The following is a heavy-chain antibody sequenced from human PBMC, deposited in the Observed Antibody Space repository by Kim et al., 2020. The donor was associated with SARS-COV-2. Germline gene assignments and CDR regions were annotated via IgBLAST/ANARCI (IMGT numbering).Heavy chain of an antibody. D-gene: IGHD6-6*01. CDR2: IWYDGSNK. Sequence: GGSLRPSCAASGFTFSSYGMHWVRQAPGKGLEWVAVIWYDGSNKYYADSVKGRFTISRDNSKNTLYLQMNSLRAEDTAVYYCAKDLVSSWDTGSASYYYGMDVWGQGTTVTVSS. CDR1: GFTFSSYG. CDR3: AKDLVSSWDTGSASYYYGMDV. V-gene: IGHV3-33*06. J-gene: IGHJ6*02.